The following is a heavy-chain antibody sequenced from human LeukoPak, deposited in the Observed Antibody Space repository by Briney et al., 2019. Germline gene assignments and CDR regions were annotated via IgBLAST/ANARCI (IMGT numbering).Heavy chain of an antibody. Sequence: SETLSLTCTVSGGSISNYYWSWIRKPPGKGLERIGYVDDTGSTNYNPSLKTRVSISEDTTNNQFSLNLSSVTAADTAVYYCARHLKIVVSGTVAFDIWGQGTMVTVSS. J-gene: IGHJ3*02. CDR3: ARHLKIVVSGTVAFDI. D-gene: IGHD3-22*01. CDR1: GGSISNYY. V-gene: IGHV4-59*08. CDR2: VDDTGST.